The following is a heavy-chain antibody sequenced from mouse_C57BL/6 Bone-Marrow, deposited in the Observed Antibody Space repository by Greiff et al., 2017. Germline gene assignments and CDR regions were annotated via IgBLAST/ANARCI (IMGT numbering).Heavy chain of an antibody. CDR2: IDPSDSET. Sequence: VQLQQPGAELVRPGSSVKLSCKASGYTFTSYWMHWVKQRPIQGLEWIGNIDPSDSETHYNQKFKDKATLTVDKSSSTAYMQLSSLTSEDSAVYYCARKVDYGSSYDWYFDVWGTGTTVTVSS. D-gene: IGHD1-1*01. CDR1: GYTFTSYW. CDR3: ARKVDYGSSYDWYFDV. V-gene: IGHV1-52*01. J-gene: IGHJ1*03.